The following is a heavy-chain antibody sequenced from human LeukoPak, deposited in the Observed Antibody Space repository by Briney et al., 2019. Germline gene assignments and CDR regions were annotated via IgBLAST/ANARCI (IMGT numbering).Heavy chain of an antibody. V-gene: IGHV4-34*01. CDR1: GGSFSGYY. J-gene: IGHJ5*02. CDR2: INHSGST. CDR3: ARRIDFWSGYYALENWFDP. Sequence: SETLSLTCAVYGGSFSGYYWSWIRQPPGKGLEWIGEINHSGSTNYNPSLKSRVTISVDTSKNQFSLKLSSVTAADTAVYYCARRIDFWSGYYALENWFDPWGQGTLVTVSS. D-gene: IGHD3-3*01.